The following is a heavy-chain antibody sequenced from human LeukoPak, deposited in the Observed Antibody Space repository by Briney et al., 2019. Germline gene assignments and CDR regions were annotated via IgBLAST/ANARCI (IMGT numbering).Heavy chain of an antibody. J-gene: IGHJ4*02. D-gene: IGHD1-1*01. CDR2: ISDSGDFT. CDR1: GFTFSNYA. Sequence: GGSLRLSCAGSGFTFSNYALSWVRQAPGQGLEWVSTISDSGDFTFYADAVRGRFTISRDNSKNTLYLQMYSLRAEDTAIYYCARAPPYTKYFDYWGRGTLLTVSS. CDR3: ARAPPYTKYFDY. V-gene: IGHV3-23*01.